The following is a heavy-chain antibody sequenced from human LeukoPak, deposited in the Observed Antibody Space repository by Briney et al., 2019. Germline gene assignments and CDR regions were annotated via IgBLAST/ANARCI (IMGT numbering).Heavy chain of an antibody. Sequence: SVKVSCKASGGTFSSYAISWVRQAPGQGLEWMGGIIPIFGTANYAQKFQGRVTITADESTSTAYMELSSLRFEDTAVYYCAREGVGATKRGAFDYWGQGTLVTVSS. J-gene: IGHJ4*02. CDR1: GGTFSSYA. CDR2: IIPIFGTA. V-gene: IGHV1-69*13. D-gene: IGHD1-26*01. CDR3: AREGVGATKRGAFDY.